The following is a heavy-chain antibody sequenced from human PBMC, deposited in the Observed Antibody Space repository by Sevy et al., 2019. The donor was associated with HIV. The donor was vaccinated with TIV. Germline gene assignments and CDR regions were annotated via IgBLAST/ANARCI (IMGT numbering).Heavy chain of an antibody. CDR1: GFTFSSYW. Sequence: GGSLRLSCAASGFTFSSYWMSWVRQAPGKGLEWVATMKEDGSERNYVDSVKGGFTISRDNAKNSLYLQMNSLRAEDTAVYYCVREGVGGYSYSLDCWGQRTLVTVSS. D-gene: IGHD5-18*01. J-gene: IGHJ4*02. V-gene: IGHV3-7*01. CDR2: MKEDGSER. CDR3: VREGVGGYSYSLDC.